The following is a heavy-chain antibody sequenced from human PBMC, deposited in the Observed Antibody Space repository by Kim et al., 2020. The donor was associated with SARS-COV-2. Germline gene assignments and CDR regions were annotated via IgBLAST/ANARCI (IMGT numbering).Heavy chain of an antibody. CDR2: ISAYNGNT. J-gene: IGHJ6*02. CDR3: ARADVWFGELLPADPYGMDV. CDR1: GYTFTSYG. Sequence: ASVKVSCKASGYTFTSYGISWVRQAPGQGLEWMGWISAYNGNTNYAQKLQGRVTMTTDTSTSTAYMELRSLRSDDTAVYYCARADVWFGELLPADPYGMDVWGQGTTVTVSS. V-gene: IGHV1-18*01. D-gene: IGHD3-10*01.